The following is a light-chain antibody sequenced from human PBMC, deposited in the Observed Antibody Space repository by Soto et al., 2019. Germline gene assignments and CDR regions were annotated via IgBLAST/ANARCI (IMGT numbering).Light chain of an antibody. Sequence: EIVLTQAPGTLSMSPGDRVTLSCRASQSVSNNYLAWYQQKRHQAPRXLIYGASNRASGIPDRFSGSGSGTDFTLTISRLEPEDFAVYYCQQYGCSGTFGQGTKVDIK. V-gene: IGKV3-20*01. CDR3: QQYGCSGT. CDR1: QSVSNNY. CDR2: GAS. J-gene: IGKJ1*01.